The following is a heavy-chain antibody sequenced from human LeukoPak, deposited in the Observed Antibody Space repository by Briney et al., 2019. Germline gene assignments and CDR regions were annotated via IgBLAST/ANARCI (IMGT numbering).Heavy chain of an antibody. J-gene: IGHJ4*02. D-gene: IGHD2-2*01. Sequence: GGSLRLSCAASGFTFSSYAMSWVRPAPGKGLEWVSAISGRGDRTYYADSVKGRFTISRDNSKNTLYLQMKSLRAEDRAVYYCAKEQTSSGFFDYWGQGTLVTVSS. CDR2: ISGRGDRT. CDR3: AKEQTSSGFFDY. CDR1: GFTFSSYA. V-gene: IGHV3-23*01.